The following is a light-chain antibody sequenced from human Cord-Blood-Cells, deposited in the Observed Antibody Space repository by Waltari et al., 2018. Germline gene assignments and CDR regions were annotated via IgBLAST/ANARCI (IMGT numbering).Light chain of an antibody. Sequence: SSALTQPPSVSVSTGPSSSINSDGDKLGDKYACWYQQKPGQSPVRVIYKSSKRPSGIPERFSGSNSGNTATVTISGTQAMDEADYYCQAWDSSTYVFGTGTKVTVL. CDR1: KLGDKY. CDR3: QAWDSSTYV. V-gene: IGLV3-1*01. CDR2: KSS. J-gene: IGLJ1*01.